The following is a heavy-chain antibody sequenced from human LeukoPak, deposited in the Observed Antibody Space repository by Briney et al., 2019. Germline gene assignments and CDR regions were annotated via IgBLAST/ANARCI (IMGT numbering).Heavy chain of an antibody. J-gene: IGHJ4*02. D-gene: IGHD6-19*01. CDR1: GGSISSYY. Sequence: SETLSLTCTVSGGSISSYYWSWIRQPPGKGLEWIGYIYYSGSTNYNPSLKSRVTISVDTSKNQFSLKLSSVTAADTAVYYCARHGYSSGWWYFDYWGQGTLVTGSS. CDR3: ARHGYSSGWWYFDY. V-gene: IGHV4-59*08. CDR2: IYYSGST.